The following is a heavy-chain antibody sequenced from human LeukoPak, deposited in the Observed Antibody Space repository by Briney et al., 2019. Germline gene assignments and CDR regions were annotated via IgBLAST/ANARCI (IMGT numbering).Heavy chain of an antibody. J-gene: IGHJ4*02. CDR1: GFTFSSYA. CDR3: EKETSSSFDY. D-gene: IGHD6-6*01. Sequence: GGSLRLSCAASGFTFSSYAMNWVRQAPGKGLEWVSGISNSGGSTYYADSVKGRFTISRDNSKNTLYLQMNSLRAEDTAVYYCEKETSSSFDYWGQGTLVTVSS. CDR2: ISNSGGST. V-gene: IGHV3-23*01.